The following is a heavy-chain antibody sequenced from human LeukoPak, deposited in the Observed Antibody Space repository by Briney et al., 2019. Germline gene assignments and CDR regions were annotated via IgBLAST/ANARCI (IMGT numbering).Heavy chain of an antibody. V-gene: IGHV4-34*01. J-gene: IGHJ4*02. CDR1: GGSFSGYY. Sequence: PSETLSLTCTVYGGSFSGYYWSWIRQPPGKGLEWLGEINHSGRTNYNPSLKSRVTISVDKSRNQFSLKLSSVTAADTAVYYCARAGDTSGYADYWGQGTLVTVSS. CDR3: ARAGDTSGYADY. CDR2: INHSGRT. D-gene: IGHD3-22*01.